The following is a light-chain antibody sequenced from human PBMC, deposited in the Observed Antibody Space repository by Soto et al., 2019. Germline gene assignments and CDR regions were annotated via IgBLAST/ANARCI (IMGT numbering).Light chain of an antibody. J-gene: IGLJ3*02. Sequence: QSALTQPTSVSGAPGQRVTISCTGSGSNIGLGYDVHWYQHLPGTAPRLLIYGNAVRPSGVPDRFSGSKSGTSASLAITGLQAGDEADYYCQAYDSSLRAWLFGGGTKLTVL. CDR3: QAYDSSLRAWL. CDR1: GSNIGLGYD. CDR2: GNA. V-gene: IGLV1-40*01.